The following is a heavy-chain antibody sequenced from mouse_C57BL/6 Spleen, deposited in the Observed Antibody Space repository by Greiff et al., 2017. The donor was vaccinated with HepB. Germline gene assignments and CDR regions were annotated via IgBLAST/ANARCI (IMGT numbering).Heavy chain of an antibody. Sequence: VQLQQSGPGMVKPSQSLSLTCTVTGYSITSGYDWHWIRHFPGNKLEWMGYISYSGSTNYNPSLKSRISITHDTSKNHFFLKLNSVTTEDTATYYCAREGDYGSRAFAYWGQGTLVTVSA. J-gene: IGHJ3*01. D-gene: IGHD1-1*01. CDR1: GYSITSGYD. CDR3: AREGDYGSRAFAY. V-gene: IGHV3-1*01. CDR2: ISYSGST.